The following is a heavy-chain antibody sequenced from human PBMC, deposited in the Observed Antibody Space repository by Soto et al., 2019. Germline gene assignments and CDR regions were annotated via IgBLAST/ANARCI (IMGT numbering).Heavy chain of an antibody. CDR3: ARGSGSYWDYFDY. Sequence: QVQLVQSGTEVKKPGSSVKVSCKASGGTFSSYTISWVRQAPGQGLEWMGRIVPIRDIANYAQKFQGRVTITADKSTSTAYMELSSLRSEDTAVYYCARGSGSYWDYFDYWGQGTLVTVSS. V-gene: IGHV1-69*02. CDR2: IVPIRDIA. D-gene: IGHD6-19*01. CDR1: GGTFSSYT. J-gene: IGHJ4*02.